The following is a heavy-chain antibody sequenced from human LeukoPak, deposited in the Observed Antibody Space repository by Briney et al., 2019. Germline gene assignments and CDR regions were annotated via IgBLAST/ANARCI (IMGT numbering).Heavy chain of an antibody. D-gene: IGHD6-19*01. CDR3: ARDYPAVAGTNYFDY. CDR1: GYTFTSYI. Sequence: GASVKVSCKAFGYTFTSYIMQWVRQAPGQKLEWMGWINAGNGNTEYSQKFQGRVTITRDTSASTAYMELSSLRSEDTAVYYCARDYPAVAGTNYFDYWGQGTLVTVSS. J-gene: IGHJ4*02. V-gene: IGHV1-3*01. CDR2: INAGNGNT.